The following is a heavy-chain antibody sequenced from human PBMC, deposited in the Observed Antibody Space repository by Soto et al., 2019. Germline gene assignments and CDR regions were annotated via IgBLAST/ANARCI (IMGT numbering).Heavy chain of an antibody. Sequence: LSLTCTVSGGSISSDGYYWSWIRQHPGKGLEWIGYIHYSGSASYTPSLKSRVIISVDTSKNQFSLKLSSVTAADTAVYYCAREVTIFGGGMDVWGQGTTVTVSS. J-gene: IGHJ6*02. V-gene: IGHV4-31*03. D-gene: IGHD3-3*01. CDR3: AREVTIFGGGMDV. CDR1: GGSISSDGYY. CDR2: IHYSGSA.